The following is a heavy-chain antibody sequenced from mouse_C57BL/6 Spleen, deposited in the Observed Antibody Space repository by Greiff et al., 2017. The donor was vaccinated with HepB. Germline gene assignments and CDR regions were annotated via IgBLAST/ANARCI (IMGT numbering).Heavy chain of an antibody. CDR2: FHPYNDDT. D-gene: IGHD1-1*01. J-gene: IGHJ1*03. V-gene: IGHV1-47*01. CDR3: ARRYYGSSYWYFDV. CDR1: GYTFTTYP. Sequence: VQLQESGAELVKPGASVKMSCKASGYTFTTYPIEWMKQNHGKSLEWIGNFHPYNDDTKYNEKFKGKATLTVEKSSSTVYLELSRLTSDDSAVYYCARRYYGSSYWYFDVWGTGTTVTVSS.